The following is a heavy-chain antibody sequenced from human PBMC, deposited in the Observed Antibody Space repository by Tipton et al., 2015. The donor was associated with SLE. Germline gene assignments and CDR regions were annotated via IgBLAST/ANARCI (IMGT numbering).Heavy chain of an antibody. CDR2: ISAYNGNT. J-gene: IGHJ4*02. CDR1: GYIFTSFG. D-gene: IGHD3-16*01. Sequence: QLVQSGAEVKQPGASVKVSCKASGYIFTSFGISWVRQAPGQGLEWMGWISAYNGNTNYAEKVQGRVTMITDTSTSTAYMELRRLTSDDTAVYYCARDLKKTFGGGSHSSDYWGQGTLVTVSS. V-gene: IGHV1-18*01. CDR3: ARDLKKTFGGGSHSSDY.